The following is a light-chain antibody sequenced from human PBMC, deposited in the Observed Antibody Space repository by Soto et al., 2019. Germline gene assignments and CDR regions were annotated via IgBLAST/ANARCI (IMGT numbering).Light chain of an antibody. J-gene: IGKJ1*01. CDR1: QYIHNY. V-gene: IGKV1-5*03. CDR3: QQSNTYPWT. CDR2: EAA. Sequence: DIQMTQSPSTLSASVGDRVTITCRASQYIHNYLAWYQQKPGEAPKLLIYEAANLESGVPSRFSGSGTGTEFPLTLSSRQPDDFATYYCQQSNTYPWTFGQVTRVEI.